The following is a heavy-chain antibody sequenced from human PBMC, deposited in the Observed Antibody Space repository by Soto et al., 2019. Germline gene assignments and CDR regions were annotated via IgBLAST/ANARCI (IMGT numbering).Heavy chain of an antibody. V-gene: IGHV3-33*01. CDR3: ARRLPGYAFDI. J-gene: IGHJ3*02. CDR2: IWYDGSNK. Sequence: QVQLVESGGGVVQPGRSLRLSCAASGFTFSSYGMHWVRQAPGKGLEWVAVIWYDGSNKYYADSVKGRFTISRDNSKNPLYLQMNSLRAEDTAVYYCARRLPGYAFDIWGQGTMVTVSS. CDR1: GFTFSSYG.